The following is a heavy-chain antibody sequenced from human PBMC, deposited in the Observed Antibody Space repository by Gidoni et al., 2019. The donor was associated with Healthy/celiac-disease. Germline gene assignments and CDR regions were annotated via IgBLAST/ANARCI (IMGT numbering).Heavy chain of an antibody. V-gene: IGHV4-30-4*01. CDR1: GGPISSGDYY. J-gene: IGHJ4*02. D-gene: IGHD2-21*02. CDR3: ARGKDTAGGSVVTPGFDY. Sequence: QVQLQESGPGRVKPSQTLSPTCTVSGGPISSGDYYWSLIRQPPGKGLGWIGYIYYSGSTYYNPSLKSRVTISVDTSKTQFSLNLSSVTAADTAVYYCARGKDTAGGSVVTPGFDYWGQGTLVTVSS. CDR2: IYYSGST.